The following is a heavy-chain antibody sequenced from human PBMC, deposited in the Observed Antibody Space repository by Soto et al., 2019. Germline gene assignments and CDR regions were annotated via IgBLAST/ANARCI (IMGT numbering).Heavy chain of an antibody. J-gene: IGHJ3*02. V-gene: IGHV1-69*02. D-gene: IGHD3-22*01. Sequence: GASVKVSCKASGGTFSSYTISWVRQAPGQGLEWMGRIIPILGIANYAQKFQGRVTITADKSTSTAYMELSSLRSEDTAVYYCARVLRTYYYDSSGYRGPHAFDIWGQGTMVTVSS. CDR2: IIPILGIA. CDR1: GGTFSSYT. CDR3: ARVLRTYYYDSSGYRGPHAFDI.